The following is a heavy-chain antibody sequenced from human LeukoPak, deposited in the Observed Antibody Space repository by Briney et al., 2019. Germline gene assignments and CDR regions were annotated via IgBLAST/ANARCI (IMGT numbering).Heavy chain of an antibody. CDR1: GFTVSSSY. V-gene: IGHV3-53*01. CDR2: IYSGGST. J-gene: IGHJ3*02. Sequence: GGSLRLSCAASGFTVSSSYMSWVRQAPGKGLEWVSVIYSGGSTYYADSVKGRFTISRDNSKNTLYLQMNSLRAEDTAVYYCAREPGAYCGGDCPHSAAFDIWGQGTMVTVSS. D-gene: IGHD2-21*02. CDR3: AREPGAYCGGDCPHSAAFDI.